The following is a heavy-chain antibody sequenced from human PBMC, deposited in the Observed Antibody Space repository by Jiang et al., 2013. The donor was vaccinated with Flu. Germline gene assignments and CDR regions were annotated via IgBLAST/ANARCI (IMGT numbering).Heavy chain of an antibody. D-gene: IGHD2-2*01. Sequence: RLSCAASGFTFSSYAMHWVRQAPGKGLEWVAVISYDGSNKYYADSVKGRFTVSRDNSKNTLYLQMNSLRAEDTAVYYCARRYCSSTSCYEYFDYWGQGTLVTVSS. CDR1: GFTFSSYA. CDR3: ARRYCSSTSCYEYFDY. CDR2: ISYDGSNK. V-gene: IGHV3-30-3*01. J-gene: IGHJ4*02.